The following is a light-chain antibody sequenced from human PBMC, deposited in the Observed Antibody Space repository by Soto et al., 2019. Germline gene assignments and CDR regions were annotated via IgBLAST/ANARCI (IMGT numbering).Light chain of an antibody. Sequence: DIQMTQSPSTLSGSVGDRVTITCRASQTISSWLAWYQQKPGKAPKLLIYKASTLKSGVPSRFSGSGSGTECTLAISSLRPDDFATYYCQHHNRYSEAFCQGTKVELK. CDR3: QHHNRYSEA. V-gene: IGKV1-5*03. CDR1: QTISSW. CDR2: KAS. J-gene: IGKJ1*01.